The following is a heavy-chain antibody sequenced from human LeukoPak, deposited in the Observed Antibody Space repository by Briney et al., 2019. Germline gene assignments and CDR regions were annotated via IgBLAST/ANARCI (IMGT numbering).Heavy chain of an antibody. CDR1: GFTFSSYA. V-gene: IGHV3-30-3*01. Sequence: PGGSLRLSCAASGFTFSSYAMHWVRQAPGKGLEWVAVISYDGSNKYYADSVKGRFTNSRDNSKNTLYLQMNSLRAEDTAVYYCARGILVGAFPPDYWGQGTLVTVSS. J-gene: IGHJ4*02. CDR2: ISYDGSNK. D-gene: IGHD1-26*01. CDR3: ARGILVGAFPPDY.